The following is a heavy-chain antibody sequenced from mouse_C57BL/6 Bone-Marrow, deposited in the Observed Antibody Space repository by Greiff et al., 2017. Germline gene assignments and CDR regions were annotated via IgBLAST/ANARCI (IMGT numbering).Heavy chain of an antibody. CDR2: IDPEDGET. J-gene: IGHJ3*01. Sequence: VQLQQSGAELVKPGASVKLSCTASGFNIKDYYMPWVKQRTEQGLEWIGRIDPEDGETKYAPKFQGKATITADTSSNTAYLQLSSLTSEDTAVYYCARSFMGFAYWGQGTLVTVSA. V-gene: IGHV14-2*01. CDR1: GFNIKDYY. D-gene: IGHD1-1*01. CDR3: ARSFMGFAY.